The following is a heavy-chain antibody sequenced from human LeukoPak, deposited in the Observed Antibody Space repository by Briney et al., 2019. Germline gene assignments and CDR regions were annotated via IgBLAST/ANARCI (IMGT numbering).Heavy chain of an antibody. Sequence: GGSLRLSCAASGFTFSDYYMSWIRQAPGKGLEWASYISSSGSTIYYADSVKGRFTISRDNSNNTLFLQMTSLGAEDTAIYYCTKGRTTTVRFLIDFWGQGTLVTVSS. V-gene: IGHV3-11*01. D-gene: IGHD4-17*01. CDR1: GFTFSDYY. CDR2: ISSSGSTI. J-gene: IGHJ4*02. CDR3: TKGRTTTVRFLIDF.